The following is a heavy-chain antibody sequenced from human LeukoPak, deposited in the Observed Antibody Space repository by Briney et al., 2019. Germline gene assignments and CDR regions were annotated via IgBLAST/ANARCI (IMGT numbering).Heavy chain of an antibody. Sequence: GGSLRLSCAASGFTFSSYWMHWVRKAPGKGLVWVSRINSDGSSTSYADSVKGRFTISRDNAKNTLYLQMNSLRAEDTAVYYCAGFVVVPAAEDYWGQGTLVTVSS. V-gene: IGHV3-74*01. CDR3: AGFVVVPAAEDY. J-gene: IGHJ4*02. D-gene: IGHD2-2*01. CDR1: GFTFSSYW. CDR2: INSDGSST.